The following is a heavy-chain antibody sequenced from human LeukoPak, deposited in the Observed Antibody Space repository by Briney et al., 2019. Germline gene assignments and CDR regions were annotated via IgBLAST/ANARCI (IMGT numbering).Heavy chain of an antibody. J-gene: IGHJ4*02. Sequence: GASVKVSCKSSGYKFIDYYMHWVRQAPGQGLEWMGWINPNSGGTNYAQKFQGRVSMTRDTSISTLYMDLSSLRSDDTAVYYCAREPRPRGDWFVSEWGQGTRVTVSS. CDR3: AREPRPRGDWFVSE. V-gene: IGHV1-2*02. CDR2: INPNSGGT. D-gene: IGHD2-21*02. CDR1: GYKFIDYY.